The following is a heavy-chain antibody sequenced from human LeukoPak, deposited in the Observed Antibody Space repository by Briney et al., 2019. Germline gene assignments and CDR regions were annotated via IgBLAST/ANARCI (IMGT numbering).Heavy chain of an antibody. D-gene: IGHD1-26*01. V-gene: IGHV3-53*01. Sequence: GGSLRLSCAASGFTVSKTYMSWVRQAPGKGLEWVSVIHNGGTTNYADSVKGRFTITRDYSENTVNLQMNSLRVEDTAVYYCARLNRGSYYYHGMDVWGQGTPVTVSS. J-gene: IGHJ6*02. CDR1: GFTVSKTY. CDR2: IHNGGTT. CDR3: ARLNRGSYYYHGMDV.